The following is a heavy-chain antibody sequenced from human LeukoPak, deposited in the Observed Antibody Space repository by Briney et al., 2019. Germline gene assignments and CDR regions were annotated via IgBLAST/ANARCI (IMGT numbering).Heavy chain of an antibody. CDR2: INPNSGGT. J-gene: IGHJ6*03. V-gene: IGHV1-2*02. D-gene: IGHD2-15*01. CDR1: GYTFTGYY. CDR3: AISCSGGSCHSEGNYYMDV. Sequence: ASVRVSCKASGYTFTGYYMHWVRQAPGQGLEWMGWINPNSGGTNYAQKFQGRVTMTRDTSISTAYMELSRLRSDDTAVYYCAISCSGGSCHSEGNYYMDVWGKGTTVTVSS.